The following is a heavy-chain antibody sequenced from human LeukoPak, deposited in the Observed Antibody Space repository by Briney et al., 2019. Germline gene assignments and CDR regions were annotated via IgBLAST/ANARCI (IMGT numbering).Heavy chain of an antibody. J-gene: IGHJ4*02. CDR3: ARGLTAYTELDF. CDR1: GYTFTTYD. Sequence: ASVKVSCKPSGYTFTTYDINWVRQAPGQGLEWMGWMNPNSGNTGYAQNFQGRVTITRNTSISTAYMELSSLTSEDTAVYYCARGLTAYTELDFWCQGTLVTVSS. V-gene: IGHV1-8*03. D-gene: IGHD4-11*01. CDR2: MNPNSGNT.